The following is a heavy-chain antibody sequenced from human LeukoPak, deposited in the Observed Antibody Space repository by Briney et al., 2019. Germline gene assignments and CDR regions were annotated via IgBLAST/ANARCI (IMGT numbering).Heavy chain of an antibody. D-gene: IGHD3/OR15-3a*01. CDR3: AKDDIPANGLYDAFDI. Sequence: GGSLRLSCGASGFTPGLTFGNYAMSWVRQAPGKGLEWVATIGGVGGDTYYADSVKGRFTISRDNSKNTLNLQMNSLRAEDTAVYYCAKDDIPANGLYDAFDIWGQGTKVTVSA. J-gene: IGHJ3*02. V-gene: IGHV3-23*01. CDR2: IGGVGGDT. CDR1: GFTPGLTFGNYA.